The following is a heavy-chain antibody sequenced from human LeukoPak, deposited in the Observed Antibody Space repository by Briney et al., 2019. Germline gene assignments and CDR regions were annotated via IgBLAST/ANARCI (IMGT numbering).Heavy chain of an antibody. J-gene: IGHJ5*02. CDR3: ARSMVRGVIIWGNWFDP. D-gene: IGHD3-10*01. CDR1: GDSLSSGYY. Sequence: SETLSLTCFVSGDSLSSGYYWGWVRQPPGKGLEWIGEINHSGSTNYNPSLKSRVTISVDTSKNQFSLKLSSVTAADTAVYYCARSMVRGVIIWGNWFDPWGQGTLVTVSS. V-gene: IGHV4-34*01. CDR2: INHSGST.